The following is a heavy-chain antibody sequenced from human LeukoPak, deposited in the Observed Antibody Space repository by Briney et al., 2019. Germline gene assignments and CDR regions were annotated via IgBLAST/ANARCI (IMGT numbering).Heavy chain of an antibody. CDR2: IYNSGST. D-gene: IGHD6-19*01. Sequence: SETLSLTCTVSGDSISSGSYYWSWIRQPAGKGLEWIGRIYNSGSTNYNPSLKSRVTISVDTSKNQFSLKLSSVTAADTAVYYCARARGGSGWHNWFDPWGQGTLVTVSS. CDR3: ARARGGSGWHNWFDP. V-gene: IGHV4-61*10. CDR1: GDSISSGSYY. J-gene: IGHJ5*02.